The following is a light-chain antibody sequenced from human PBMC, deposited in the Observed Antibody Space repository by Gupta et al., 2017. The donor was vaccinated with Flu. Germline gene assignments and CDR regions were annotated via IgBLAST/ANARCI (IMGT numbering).Light chain of an antibody. CDR1: ALPKKY. CDR3: YSTDTSGNHRV. Sequence: SYELTQPPSVSVSPGPTARITCSGDALPKKYAYWYQQKSGQAPVLIIYEDRKRPSGIPERFSGSSSGTMATLTISGAQVEDEADYCCYSTDTSGNHRVFGGGTNLTVL. J-gene: IGLJ3*02. CDR2: EDR. V-gene: IGLV3-10*01.